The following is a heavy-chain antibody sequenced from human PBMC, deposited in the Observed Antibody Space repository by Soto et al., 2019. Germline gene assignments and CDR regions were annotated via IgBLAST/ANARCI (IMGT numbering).Heavy chain of an antibody. CDR1: RYSVSNSW. D-gene: IGHD6-19*01. V-gene: IGHV5-51*01. CDR3: ATCSGWVFDY. Sequence: PGESLKISCKGPRYSVSNSWIGWVRQMPGKGLEWMGIIYPADSDTRYSPSFQGQVTISADKSISTAYLQWSSLKASDTAMYYCATCSGWVFDYWGQGTLVTGSS. CDR2: IYPADSDT. J-gene: IGHJ4*02.